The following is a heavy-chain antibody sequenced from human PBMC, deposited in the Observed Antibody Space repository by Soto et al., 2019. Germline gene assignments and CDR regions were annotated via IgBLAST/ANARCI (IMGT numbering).Heavy chain of an antibody. D-gene: IGHD1-26*01. CDR2: IHSSSSTM. CDR1: GFTFTSYS. J-gene: IGHJ4*02. V-gene: IGHV3-48*02. CDR3: ARDRMNRGATPTAFVDY. Sequence: EVQLVESGGGLVQPGGSLRLSCAASGFTFTSYSMNWVRQAPGKGLEWVSYIHSSSSTMYYADSVKGRFTVSRDNAKNSVHLQMNSLRDEDTAVYYCARDRMNRGATPTAFVDYWGQGTLVTVSS.